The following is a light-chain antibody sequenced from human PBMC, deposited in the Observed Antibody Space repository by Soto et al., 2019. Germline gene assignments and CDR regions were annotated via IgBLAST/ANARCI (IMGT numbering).Light chain of an antibody. V-gene: IGLV4-69*01. Sequence: QSVLTQSPAASASLGASVKLSCTLSSGHGNYVIAWHQQQPEKGPRYLMKVKSDGSHNKGDGIPDRFSGSSSGAERYLVISSLQSEDEVDYYCQTWDTGIVVFGGGTKLTVL. CDR2: VKSDGSH. CDR1: SGHGNYV. CDR3: QTWDTGIVV. J-gene: IGLJ2*01.